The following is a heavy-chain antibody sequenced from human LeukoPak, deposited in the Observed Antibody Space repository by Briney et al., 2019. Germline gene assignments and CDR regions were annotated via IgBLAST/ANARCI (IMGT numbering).Heavy chain of an antibody. V-gene: IGHV1-8*01. CDR1: GYTFTNYD. Sequence: GASVKVSCKASGYTFTNYDINWVRQAAGQGLEWLGLITPSTANTDCAQKLQGRITMTTDNSINTAYMELSSLRSDDTAVYYCARFRYDFGDGPDFWGQGTLVTVSS. CDR2: ITPSTANT. CDR3: ARFRYDFGDGPDF. J-gene: IGHJ4*02. D-gene: IGHD4/OR15-4a*01.